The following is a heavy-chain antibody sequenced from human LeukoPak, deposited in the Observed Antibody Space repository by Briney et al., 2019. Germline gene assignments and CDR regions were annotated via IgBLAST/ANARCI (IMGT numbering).Heavy chain of an antibody. D-gene: IGHD5-12*01. V-gene: IGHV3-23*01. CDR2: IGGSAGGT. J-gene: IGHJ4*02. CDR3: AKGAGYSGHDLSSYFDY. Sequence: GGSLRLSCAASEFTFSSYAMSWVRQAPGKGLEWVSAIGGSAGGTYYADSVKGRFTISRDNSKNTLYLLMHSLRAEDTAVYYCAKGAGYSGHDLSSYFDYWGQGILVIVSS. CDR1: EFTFSSYA.